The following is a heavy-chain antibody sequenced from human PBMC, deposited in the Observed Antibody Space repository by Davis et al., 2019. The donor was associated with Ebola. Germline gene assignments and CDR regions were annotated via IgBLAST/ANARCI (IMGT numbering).Heavy chain of an antibody. D-gene: IGHD5-12*01. CDR2: IYYSGST. CDR1: GGSISSGGYY. Sequence: SETLSLTCTVSGGSISSGGYYWSWIRQHPGKGLEWIGYIYYSGSTYYNPSLKSRVTISVDTSKNQFSLKLSSVTAADTAVYYCARDGLRIFDYWGQGTLVTVSS. J-gene: IGHJ4*02. V-gene: IGHV4-31*03. CDR3: ARDGLRIFDY.